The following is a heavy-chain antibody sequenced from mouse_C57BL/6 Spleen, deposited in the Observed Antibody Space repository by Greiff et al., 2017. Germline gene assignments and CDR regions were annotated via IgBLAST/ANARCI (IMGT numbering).Heavy chain of an antibody. D-gene: IGHD2-4*01. J-gene: IGHJ2*01. Sequence: EVQLQQSGPELVKPGASVKISCKASGYTFTDYYMNWVKQSHGKSLEWIGDINPNNGGTSYNQKFKGKATLTVDKSSSTAYMELRSLTSEDSAVYYCARVGGLRRYFDYWGQGTTLTVSS. CDR1: GYTFTDYY. V-gene: IGHV1-26*01. CDR3: ARVGGLRRYFDY. CDR2: INPNNGGT.